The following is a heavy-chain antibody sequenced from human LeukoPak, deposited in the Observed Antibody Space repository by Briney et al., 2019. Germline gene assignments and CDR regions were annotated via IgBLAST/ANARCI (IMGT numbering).Heavy chain of an antibody. CDR1: GGSFSGYY. Sequence: PSETLSLTCAVYGGSFSGYYWCWIRQPPGKGLEWIGEINHSGSTNYNPSLKSRVTISVDTSKNQFSLKLSSVTAADTAVYYCARPTYDILTGYPYYFDYWGQGTLVTVSS. CDR2: INHSGST. D-gene: IGHD3-9*01. J-gene: IGHJ4*02. V-gene: IGHV4-34*01. CDR3: ARPTYDILTGYPYYFDY.